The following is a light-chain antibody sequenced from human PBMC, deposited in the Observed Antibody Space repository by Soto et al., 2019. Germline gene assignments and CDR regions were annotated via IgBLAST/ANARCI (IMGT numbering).Light chain of an antibody. CDR2: GAS. V-gene: IGKV1-17*03. CDR1: RGISHY. Sequence: DIQMTQSPSXMXASVGDRVTITCRASRGISHYLAWFQQRPGKVPKRLIYGASTLESGVPSRFSGSGSGTEFTLTISSLQPEDFATYYCLQHNTYPLSFGGGTKVAMK. J-gene: IGKJ4*01. CDR3: LQHNTYPLS.